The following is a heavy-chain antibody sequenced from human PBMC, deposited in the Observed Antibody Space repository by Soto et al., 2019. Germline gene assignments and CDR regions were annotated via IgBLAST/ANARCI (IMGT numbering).Heavy chain of an antibody. V-gene: IGHV3-13*01. Sequence: EVQLVESGGDLVQPGGSLRLSCAASGFTFSTYDFHWVRHATGKGLEWVSGIGKAGDTYYAGSVKGRFTFSRDNAKNSLYLQMNSLRAGDTAVYYCTRGADGFDYWGQGTLVTVSS. CDR3: TRGADGFDY. CDR1: GFTFSTYD. D-gene: IGHD3-16*01. J-gene: IGHJ4*02. CDR2: IGKAGDT.